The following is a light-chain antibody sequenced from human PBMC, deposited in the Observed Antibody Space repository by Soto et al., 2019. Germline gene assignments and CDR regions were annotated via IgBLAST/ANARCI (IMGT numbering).Light chain of an antibody. V-gene: IGKV1-9*01. J-gene: IGKJ5*01. CDR2: AAY. Sequence: DIQLTQSPSFLSASVGDRVTITCRASQDVSDYLAWYQHAPGKAPNLLIYAAYTLQSGVPSRFSGSGPGTEFSLTTTSLQPEDFATYYCQYLNGAPTITFGQGTRLDVK. CDR1: QDVSDY. CDR3: QYLNGAPTIT.